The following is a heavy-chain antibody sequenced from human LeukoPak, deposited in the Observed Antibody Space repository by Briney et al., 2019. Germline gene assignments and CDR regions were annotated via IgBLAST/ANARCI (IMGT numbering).Heavy chain of an antibody. V-gene: IGHV3-11*04. D-gene: IGHD1-26*01. J-gene: IGHJ4*02. CDR2: ISSSGSTI. Sequence: GGSLRLSCAASGFTVSSNYMSWVRQAPGKGLEWVSYISSSGSTIYYADSVKGRFTISRDNAKNSLYLQMNSLRAEDTAVYYCARDGSGGYSGSYYHFDYWGQGTLVTVSS. CDR1: GFTVSSNY. CDR3: ARDGSGGYSGSYYHFDY.